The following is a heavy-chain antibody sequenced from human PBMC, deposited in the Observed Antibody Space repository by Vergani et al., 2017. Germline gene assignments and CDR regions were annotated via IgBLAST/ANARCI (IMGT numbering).Heavy chain of an antibody. CDR3: ARGQPQAGSPTPYGDY. V-gene: IGHV3-11*06. CDR1: AFSFSDYY. CDR2: ISSSSGYT. D-gene: IGHD2-15*01. Sequence: QVQLVESGGGLVKPGGSLRLSCAASAFSFSDYYMSWIRQAPGKGLEWGSYISSSSGYTNYADSVKGRFTSSRDNAKNSLFLQMNSLRVEDTAVYYCARGQPQAGSPTPYGDYWGQGTLVTVSS. J-gene: IGHJ4*02.